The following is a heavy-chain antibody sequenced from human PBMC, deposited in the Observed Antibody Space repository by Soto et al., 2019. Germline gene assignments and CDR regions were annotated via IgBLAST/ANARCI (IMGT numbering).Heavy chain of an antibody. CDR2: ISVGGNST. CDR1: GFTFGSYA. D-gene: IGHD1-1*01. V-gene: IGHV3-23*01. J-gene: IGHJ4*02. Sequence: EVQLLESGGGLIQPGGSLRLSCTASGFTFGSYAMSWVRQAPGKGLEWVSAISVGGNSTYYADSVKGRFTISRDNSKNTLYLQMDSLRAEDTAVYYCEKEERRQYFNYWGPGTLVTVSS. CDR3: EKEERRQYFNY.